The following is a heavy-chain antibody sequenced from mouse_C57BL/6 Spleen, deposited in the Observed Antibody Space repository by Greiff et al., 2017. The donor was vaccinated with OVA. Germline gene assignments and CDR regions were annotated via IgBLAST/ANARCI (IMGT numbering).Heavy chain of an antibody. J-gene: IGHJ2*01. Sequence: EVQLQQSGPELVKPGASVKMSCKASGYTFTDYNMHWVKQSHGKSLEWIGYINPNNGGTNYNQKFKGKATLTVNKSSSTAYMELRSLPSEDSAVYDSASTVVAPDYFDYWGQGTTLTVSS. D-gene: IGHD1-1*01. CDR2: INPNNGGT. V-gene: IGHV1-22*01. CDR3: ASTVVAPDYFDY. CDR1: GYTFTDYN.